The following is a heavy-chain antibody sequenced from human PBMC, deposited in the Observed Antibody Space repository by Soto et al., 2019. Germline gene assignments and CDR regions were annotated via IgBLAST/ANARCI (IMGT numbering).Heavy chain of an antibody. J-gene: IGHJ4*02. CDR3: AHRTRYDALFDY. Sequence: QITLKESGPTLVKPTQTLTLTCTFSGFSLGTSGVSVGWVRQPPGRALEWLALIYWDDDKHYSPSLKSRLTITKDTYKSQVVLTLTTMDPVDTATYYSAHRTRYDALFDYWGQGTLVTVSS. CDR1: GFSLGTSGVS. V-gene: IGHV2-5*02. CDR2: IYWDDDK. D-gene: IGHD5-12*01.